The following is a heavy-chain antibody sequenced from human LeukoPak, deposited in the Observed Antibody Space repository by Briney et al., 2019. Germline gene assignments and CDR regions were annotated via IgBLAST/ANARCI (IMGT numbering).Heavy chain of an antibody. CDR2: IKSKTDGGTT. V-gene: IGHV3-15*01. CDR1: GFTFNNAW. J-gene: IGHJ4*02. Sequence: GGSLRLSCAASGFTFNNAWMSWVRQAPGKGLGWGGRIKSKTDGGTTDYAAPVKGRFTIARDDSKNILHLQMNSLQTEDTAMYYCTTGSYWGGYWGQRTLVTVSS. D-gene: IGHD1-26*01. CDR3: TTGSYWGGY.